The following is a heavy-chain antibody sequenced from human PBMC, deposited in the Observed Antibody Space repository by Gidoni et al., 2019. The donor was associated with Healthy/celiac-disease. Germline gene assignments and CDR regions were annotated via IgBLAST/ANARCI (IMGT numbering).Heavy chain of an antibody. J-gene: IGHJ4*02. CDR2: ISGIGGST. D-gene: IGHD6-19*01. Sequence: EVQRLASGGGLVKPGGSLRLTCAAPGCTFSSYAMSGVRQAPGKWLELVSAISGIGGSTYYADSVKGRFTISRDNSTNTLYLQMNSLRADDTAVYYCAKDRDSSGWYAGFDYWGQGPLVTVSS. CDR1: GCTFSSYA. CDR3: AKDRDSSGWYAGFDY. V-gene: IGHV3-23*01.